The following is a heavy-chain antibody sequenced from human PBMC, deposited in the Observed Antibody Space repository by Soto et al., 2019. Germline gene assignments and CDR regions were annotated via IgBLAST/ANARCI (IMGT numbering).Heavy chain of an antibody. J-gene: IGHJ5*02. CDR1: GFTFRSFT. CDR3: TRDASRDSSARGWFDP. CDR2: ISSNSAYI. Sequence: GGSLRLSCAASGFTFRSFTMNWVRQAPGKGLEWVSTISSNSAYIYYTDALRGRFTISRDNAKNSLHLQMNSLRAEDTAVYYCTRDASRDSSARGWFDPWGSGTLVTVSS. D-gene: IGHD6-13*01. V-gene: IGHV3-21*01.